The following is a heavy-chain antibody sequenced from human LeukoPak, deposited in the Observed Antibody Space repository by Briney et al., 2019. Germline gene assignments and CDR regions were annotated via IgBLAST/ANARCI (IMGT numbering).Heavy chain of an antibody. J-gene: IGHJ4*02. D-gene: IGHD2-2*01. CDR1: GGSISSYY. CDR3: ARTYRTQYFDY. V-gene: IGHV4-59*01. CDR2: IYYSGST. Sequence: PSETLSLTCTVSGGSISSYYWSWIRQPPGKGLEWIGYIYYSGSTNYNPSLKSRVTISVDTSKNQFSLKLSSVTAADTAVYYCARTYRTQYFDYWGQGTLVTVSS.